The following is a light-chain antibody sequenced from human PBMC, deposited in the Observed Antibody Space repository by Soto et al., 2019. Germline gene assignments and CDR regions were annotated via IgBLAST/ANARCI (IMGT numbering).Light chain of an antibody. CDR3: LQESNYPLT. Sequence: IQMTQSPSSLSASVGDRVTITCRASQGVRDDVGWYQQKPGKAPKLLIYSASTLQSGVPSRFSGSGSGTDFTLTIRGLQPEYFATYYCLQESNYPLTFGGGTKVEIK. V-gene: IGKV1-6*01. CDR1: QGVRDD. CDR2: SAS. J-gene: IGKJ4*01.